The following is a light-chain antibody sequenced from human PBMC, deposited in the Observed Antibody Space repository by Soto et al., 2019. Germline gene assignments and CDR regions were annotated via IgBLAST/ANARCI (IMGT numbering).Light chain of an antibody. CDR2: GAS. V-gene: IGKV3-20*01. Sequence: EIVLTQSPGTLSLSPGERATLSCRASQSVGRNYLAWYQQKPGQAPRLLIYGASSRASGIPDRFSGSGSGTDFTLTIRRLEPEDFAVFYCQQYGSSPRTFGQGTKVEIK. CDR1: QSVGRNY. CDR3: QQYGSSPRT. J-gene: IGKJ1*01.